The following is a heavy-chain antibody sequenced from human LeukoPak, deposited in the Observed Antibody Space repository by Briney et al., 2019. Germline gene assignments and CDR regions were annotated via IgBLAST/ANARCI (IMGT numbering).Heavy chain of an antibody. V-gene: IGHV1-2*02. Sequence: ASVTVSCKASGYTFTDYYIHWVRQAPGQGLEWMGWINPNSGGTNYAQKFQGRATMTRDTSIRTAYMELSRLRSDDTAVYYCARRVMGIAVAVAFDIWGQGTMVTVSS. CDR2: INPNSGGT. D-gene: IGHD6-19*01. CDR1: GYTFTDYY. CDR3: ARRVMGIAVAVAFDI. J-gene: IGHJ3*02.